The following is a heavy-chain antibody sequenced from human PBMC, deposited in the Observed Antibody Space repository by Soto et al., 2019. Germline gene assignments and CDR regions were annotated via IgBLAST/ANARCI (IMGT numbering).Heavy chain of an antibody. CDR3: AREALLSIAARPSGRQYYYYGMEA. Sequence: PSQTLSLTCAISGDSVSSNSAAWNWIRQSPSRGLEWLGRTYYRSKWYNDYAVSVKSRITINPDTSKNQFSLQLNSVTPEDTAVYYCAREALLSIAARPSGRQYYYYGMEAWGQATGVTVPS. D-gene: IGHD6-6*01. J-gene: IGHJ6*02. CDR1: GDSVSSNSAA. CDR2: TYYRSKWYN. V-gene: IGHV6-1*01.